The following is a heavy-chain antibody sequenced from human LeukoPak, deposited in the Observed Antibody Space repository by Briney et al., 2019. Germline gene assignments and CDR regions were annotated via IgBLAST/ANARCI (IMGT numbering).Heavy chain of an antibody. CDR1: GYTLTELS. Sequence: GASVKVSCKVSGYTLTELSMHWVRQAPGKGLEWMGGFDPEDGETIYAQKFQGRVTMTEDTSTDTAYMELSSLRSEDTAVYYCARDLFLDGSGSQPPYYFDYWGQGTLVTVSS. CDR3: ARDLFLDGSGSQPPYYFDY. D-gene: IGHD3-10*01. CDR2: FDPEDGET. J-gene: IGHJ4*02. V-gene: IGHV1-24*01.